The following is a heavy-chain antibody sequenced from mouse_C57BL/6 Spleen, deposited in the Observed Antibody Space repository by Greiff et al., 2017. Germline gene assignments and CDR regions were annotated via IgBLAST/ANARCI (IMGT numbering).Heavy chain of an antibody. CDR1: GFTFSDYG. D-gene: IGHD2-5*01. J-gene: IGHJ4*01. CDR2: ISSGSSTI. CDR3: ANPYDSNYEDYAMDY. V-gene: IGHV5-17*01. Sequence: EVKLVESGGGLVKPGGSLKLSCAASGFTFSDYGMHWVRQAPEKGLEWVAYISSGSSTIYYADTVKGRFTIARDNAKNTLFLQMTSLMSEDTAMYYCANPYDSNYEDYAMDYWGQGTSVTVSS.